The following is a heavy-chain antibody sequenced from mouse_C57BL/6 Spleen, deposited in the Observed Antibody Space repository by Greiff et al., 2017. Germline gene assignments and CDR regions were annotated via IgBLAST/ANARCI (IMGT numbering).Heavy chain of an antibody. CDR1: GYTFTSYW. D-gene: IGHD6-1*01. CDR3: AKRTSGDFDY. V-gene: IGHV1-59*01. CDR2: IDPSDSYT. J-gene: IGHJ2*01. Sequence: VQLQQPGAELVRPGTSVKLSCKASGYTFTSYWMHWVKQRPGQGLEWIGVIDPSDSYTNYNQKFKGKATLTVDTSSSTAYMQLSSLTSEDSAVYYCAKRTSGDFDYWGQGTTLTVSS.